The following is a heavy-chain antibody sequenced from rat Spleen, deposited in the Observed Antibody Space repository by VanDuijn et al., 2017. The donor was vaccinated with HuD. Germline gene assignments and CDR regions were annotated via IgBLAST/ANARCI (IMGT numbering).Heavy chain of an antibody. Sequence: EVQLQESGPGLVKPSQSLSLTCSVTDYSITSNYWGWIRKFPGNKMEWIGHISYSGSTNYNPSLKSRISITRDTSKNQFFLQMNSVTTEDTATYYCARRHYGYTDYFDYWGQGVMVTVSS. CDR3: ARRHYGYTDYFDY. CDR2: ISYSGST. J-gene: IGHJ2*01. D-gene: IGHD1-9*01. V-gene: IGHV3-1*01. CDR1: DYSITSNY.